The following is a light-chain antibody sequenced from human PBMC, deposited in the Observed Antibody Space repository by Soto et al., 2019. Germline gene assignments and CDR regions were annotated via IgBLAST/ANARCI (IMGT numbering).Light chain of an antibody. CDR2: GAS. Sequence: EIVMTQSPATLSVSPGERATLSCRASQSVSSNLAWYQQKPGQAPRLLIYGASTRATGIPARFSGSGSGTEFTLTISSLKSEDFAVYYCKKYNNWQITFDKGTRLEIK. J-gene: IGKJ5*01. V-gene: IGKV3-15*01. CDR3: KKYNNWQIT. CDR1: QSVSSN.